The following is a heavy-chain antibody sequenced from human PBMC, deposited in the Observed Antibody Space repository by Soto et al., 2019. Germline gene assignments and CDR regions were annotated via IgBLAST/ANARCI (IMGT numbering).Heavy chain of an antibody. J-gene: IGHJ5*02. V-gene: IGHV4-39*01. CDR2: IYYSGST. Sequence: PSETLSLTCSVSGGSINSSSYFWGSVRQPPGKGLEWIGSIYYSGSTYYNPSLRSRVTISVDTSKNQFSLKLSSVTAADTAVFYCARHYSSGSRNWFDPWGQGTQVTVSS. CDR1: GGSINSSSYF. CDR3: ARHYSSGSRNWFDP. D-gene: IGHD6-19*01.